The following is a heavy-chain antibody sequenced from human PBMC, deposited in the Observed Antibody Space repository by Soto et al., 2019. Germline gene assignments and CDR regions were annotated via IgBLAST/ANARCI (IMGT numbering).Heavy chain of an antibody. CDR2: IHSSGSI. D-gene: IGHD3-22*01. CDR1: GGSISSDDYY. Sequence: SATLSLTCTVSGGSISSDDYYWSWIRQAPGRGLEWIGYIHSSGSIYYNPSLKSRATMSIDTARNQFSLKVSSVTVADTAVYYCARDLDGLHDDNSGPYHRPGWGQGNRV. J-gene: IGHJ1*01. V-gene: IGHV4-30-4*01. CDR3: ARDLDGLHDDNSGPYHRPG.